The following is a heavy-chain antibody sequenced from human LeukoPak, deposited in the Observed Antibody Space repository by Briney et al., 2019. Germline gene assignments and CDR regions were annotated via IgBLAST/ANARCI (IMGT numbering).Heavy chain of an antibody. CDR1: GFTFGDYA. D-gene: IGHD3-22*01. CDR3: SRMMQHSYDRGAYYRLFDY. V-gene: IGHV3-49*04. J-gene: IGHJ4*02. Sequence: PRRSLRLSCIASGFTFGDYAMSWVRQAPGQGLDWVGFIGSKASGGTTEYAASVKGRFTISRDDSNSIAYLQMTSLKTEDSAIYYCSRMMQHSYDRGAYYRLFDYWGQGTLVTVSS. CDR2: IGSKASGGTT.